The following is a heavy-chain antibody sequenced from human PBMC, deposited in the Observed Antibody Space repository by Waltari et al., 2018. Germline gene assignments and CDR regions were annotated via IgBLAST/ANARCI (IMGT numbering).Heavy chain of an antibody. CDR2: IKPDGSGK. J-gene: IGHJ4*02. D-gene: IGHD3-16*01. Sequence: EVQLVASGGGLVQPGGSLRLSCAASGFSFSSYWMTWFRQAPGTGLEWVATIKPDGSGKFYVDSVKGRFSISRDNAKNSLYLQMNSLRAEDTAIFYCARMGAGRAPDYWGQGTLVTVSS. CDR1: GFSFSSYW. V-gene: IGHV3-7*03. CDR3: ARMGAGRAPDY.